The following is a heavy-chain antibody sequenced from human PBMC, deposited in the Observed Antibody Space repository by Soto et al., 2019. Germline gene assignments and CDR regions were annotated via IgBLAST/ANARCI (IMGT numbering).Heavy chain of an antibody. CDR3: ARAYGTVVRYYYYYGMDV. J-gene: IGHJ6*02. V-gene: IGHV1-18*01. D-gene: IGHD2-15*01. CDR2: ISAYNGNT. Sequence: QVQLVQSGAEVKKPGASVKVSCKASGYTFTSYGISWVRQAPGQGLEWMGWISAYNGNTNYAQKLQGRVTITTDTSTSTAYMELRSLRSDDTAVYYCARAYGTVVRYYYYYGMDVWGQGTTVTVSS. CDR1: GYTFTSYG.